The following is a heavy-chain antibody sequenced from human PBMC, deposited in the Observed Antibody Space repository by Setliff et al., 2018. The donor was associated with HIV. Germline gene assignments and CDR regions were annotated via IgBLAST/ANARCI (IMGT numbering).Heavy chain of an antibody. CDR1: GGSLSGYY. Sequence: PSETLSLTCAVYGGSLSGYYWRWIRQPPGKGLEWIGDVSHTGSTNYNPSLKSRITISADTPKNQFSLKLRSVTAADTAVYYCVSGPLSGYGYYFDYWGQGALVTVSS. CDR3: VSGPLSGYGYYFDY. J-gene: IGHJ4*02. V-gene: IGHV4-34*01. D-gene: IGHD3-3*01. CDR2: VSHTGST.